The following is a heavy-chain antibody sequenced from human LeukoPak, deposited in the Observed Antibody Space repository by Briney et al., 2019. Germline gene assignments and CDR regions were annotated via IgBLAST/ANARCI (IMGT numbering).Heavy chain of an antibody. Sequence: ASVKVSCKVSGYSLTELPMHWVRQAPGKGLEWMGGFDPEDDETISAQKFQGRLTMTEDTSRDTAYMELNSLSSEDTAVYYCARDPPLNSSGWKYFFDYWGQGTLVTVSS. J-gene: IGHJ4*02. CDR1: GYSLTELP. CDR3: ARDPPLNSSGWKYFFDY. V-gene: IGHV1-24*01. CDR2: FDPEDDET. D-gene: IGHD6-19*01.